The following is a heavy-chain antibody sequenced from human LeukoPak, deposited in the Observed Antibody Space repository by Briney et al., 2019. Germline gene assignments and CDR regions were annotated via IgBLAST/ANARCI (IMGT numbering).Heavy chain of an antibody. V-gene: IGHV3-33*01. D-gene: IGHD2-8*02. CDR3: ARDQLYCTGGTCYFDY. CDR2: IWYDGSYK. Sequence: QPGGSLRLSCAASGFTFSQYGMHWVRQAPGKGLEWVAVIWYDGSYKYYADSVRGRFTISRDNSKNTVYVQMNSLRVEDTAVYYCARDQLYCTGGTCYFDYWGQGTLVTVSS. J-gene: IGHJ4*02. CDR1: GFTFSQYG.